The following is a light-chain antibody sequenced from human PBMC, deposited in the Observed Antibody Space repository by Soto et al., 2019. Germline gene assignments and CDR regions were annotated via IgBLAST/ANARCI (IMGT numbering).Light chain of an antibody. J-gene: IGKJ4*01. V-gene: IGKV3-20*01. Sequence: EIVLTQSPGTLSLSPGERATLSCRASQIVSSTYLAWFQQKAGQAPRLLIYGASTRATGIPDRFSGSGSGTDFTLTISGLEPEDFALYYCQQYGATPPNTFGGGTKVDIK. CDR3: QQYGATPPNT. CDR1: QIVSSTY. CDR2: GAS.